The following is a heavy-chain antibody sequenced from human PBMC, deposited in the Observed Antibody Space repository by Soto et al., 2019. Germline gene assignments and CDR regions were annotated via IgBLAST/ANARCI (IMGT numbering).Heavy chain of an antibody. V-gene: IGHV4-31*03. Sequence: SETLSLTCTVSGGSISSGGYYWSWIRQHPGKGLEWIGYIYYSGSTYYNPSLKSRVTISVDTSKNQFSLKLSSVTAADTAVYYCARGVTLVRGVIHPPYFDYWGQGALVPVSS. D-gene: IGHD3-10*01. CDR2: IYYSGST. CDR1: GGSISSGGYY. J-gene: IGHJ4*02. CDR3: ARGVTLVRGVIHPPYFDY.